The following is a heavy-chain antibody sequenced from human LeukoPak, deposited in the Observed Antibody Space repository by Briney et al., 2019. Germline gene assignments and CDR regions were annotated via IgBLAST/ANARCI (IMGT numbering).Heavy chain of an antibody. Sequence: SETLSLTCTVSGGSITTYSWSWIRQPAGKGLELIGRIYASGSTTYNPSLRSRVTMSVDTSKNQFSVRLTSVAAADTAVYYCARAAYCSGASCYFDYWGQGTLVTVSS. J-gene: IGHJ4*02. D-gene: IGHD2-15*01. CDR1: GGSITTYS. V-gene: IGHV4-4*07. CDR2: IYASGST. CDR3: ARAAYCSGASCYFDY.